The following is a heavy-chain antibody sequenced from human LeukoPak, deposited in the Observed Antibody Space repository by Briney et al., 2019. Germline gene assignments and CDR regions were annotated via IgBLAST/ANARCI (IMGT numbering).Heavy chain of an antibody. CDR2: INPNSGGT. CDR3: ARAMYNWSFDL. CDR1: GYTFTGYY. Sequence: ASVKVSCKASGYTFTGYYMHWVRQAPGQGLEWMGRINPNSGGTNYAQKFQGRVTMNRDTPLSTAYMEMSRLRSDDTAVYYCARAMYNWSFDLWGRGTMVTVSS. V-gene: IGHV1-2*06. J-gene: IGHJ2*01. D-gene: IGHD1-14*01.